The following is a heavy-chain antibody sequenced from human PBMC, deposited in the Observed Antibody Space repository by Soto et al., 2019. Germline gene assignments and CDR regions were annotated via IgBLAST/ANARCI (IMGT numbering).Heavy chain of an antibody. CDR1: GGSISGYY. V-gene: IGHV4-59*01. CDR2: IYYSGST. CDR3: ARYRDDFWSGYFRWFDP. D-gene: IGHD3-3*01. J-gene: IGHJ5*02. Sequence: SETLSLTCTVSGGSISGYYWSWIRQPPGKGLEWIGYIYYSGSTNYNPSLKSRVTISVDTSKNQFSLKLSSVTAADTAVYYCARYRDDFWSGYFRWFDPWGQGTLVTVSS.